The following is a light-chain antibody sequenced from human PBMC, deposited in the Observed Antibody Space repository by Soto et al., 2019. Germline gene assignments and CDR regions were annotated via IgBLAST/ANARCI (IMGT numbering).Light chain of an antibody. J-gene: IGKJ4*01. CDR3: QQYGSSPPLT. CDR2: GAS. CDR1: HSVSSSY. Sequence: EVVLTQSPFTLSFAPVGGSTLSFMASHSVSSSYLAWYQQKPGQAPRLLIYGASSRATGIPDRFSGSGSGTDFTLTISRLEPEDFAVYYCQQYGSSPPLTFGGGTKVDIK. V-gene: IGKV3-20*01.